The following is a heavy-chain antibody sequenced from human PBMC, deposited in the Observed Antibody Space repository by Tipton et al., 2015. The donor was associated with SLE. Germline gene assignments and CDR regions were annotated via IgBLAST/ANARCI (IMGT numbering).Heavy chain of an antibody. Sequence: TLSLTCTVSGGSIGGYYWSWVRQSPGKGLECIGYIYYSGSANHNPSLKSRVTISVDTSRNQFSVNLSSVTAADTAVFYCAREGGSGSTYYYWGQGTLVTVS. CDR2: IYYSGSA. V-gene: IGHV4-59*12. CDR3: AREGGSGSTYYY. CDR1: GGSIGGYY. D-gene: IGHD3-10*01. J-gene: IGHJ4*02.